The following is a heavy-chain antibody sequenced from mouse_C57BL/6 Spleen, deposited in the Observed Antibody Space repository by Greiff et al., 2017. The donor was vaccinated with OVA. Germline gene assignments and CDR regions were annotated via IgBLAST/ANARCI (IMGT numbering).Heavy chain of an antibody. CDR1: GYTFTSYW. CDR2: IDPSDSST. Sequence: QVQLQQPGAELVKPGASVKLSCKASGYTFTSYWMQWVKQRPGQGLEWIGEIDPSDSSTNYNQKFKGKATLTVDTSSSTAYMQLSSLTSEDSAVYYCARGYYGSSSYAMDYWGQGTSVTVSS. V-gene: IGHV1-50*01. J-gene: IGHJ4*01. D-gene: IGHD1-1*01. CDR3: ARGYYGSSSYAMDY.